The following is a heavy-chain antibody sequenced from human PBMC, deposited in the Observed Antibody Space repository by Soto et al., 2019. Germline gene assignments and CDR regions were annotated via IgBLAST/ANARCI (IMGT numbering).Heavy chain of an antibody. CDR1: GFSFNMYA. V-gene: IGHV3-30-3*01. CDR2: NSYDGYNE. D-gene: IGHD1-26*01. J-gene: IGHJ2*01. Sequence: GGSLRLSCVASGFSFNMYAVHWVRQAPGKGLEWVAVNSYDGYNEYYADSVKGRFTISRDNSRNTLDLHMNSLRVEDTALYYCVRERGEWELPGYFDIWGRGTLVTVSS. CDR3: VRERGEWELPGYFDI.